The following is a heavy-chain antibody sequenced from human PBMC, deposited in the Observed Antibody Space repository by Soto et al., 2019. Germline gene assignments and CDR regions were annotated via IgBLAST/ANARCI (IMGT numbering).Heavy chain of an antibody. D-gene: IGHD6-13*01. CDR3: ASAWQQLNWFDP. V-gene: IGHV4-30-4*01. CDR2: IYYSGST. CDR1: GGSISSGDYY. Sequence: SETLSLTCTVSGGSISSGDYYWSWIRQPPGKGLEWIGYIYYSGSTYYNPSLKSRVTISVDTSKNQFSLKLSSVTAADTAVYYCASAWQQLNWFDPWGQGTLVTVSS. J-gene: IGHJ5*02.